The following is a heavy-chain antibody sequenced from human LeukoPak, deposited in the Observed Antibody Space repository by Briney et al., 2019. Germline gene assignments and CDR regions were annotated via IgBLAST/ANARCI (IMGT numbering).Heavy chain of an antibody. D-gene: IGHD3-22*01. CDR3: ARFYYDSSGYYQICYFDY. CDR2: IYYSGCT. CDR1: GGSISSSSYY. V-gene: IGHV4-39*01. Sequence: PSETLSLTCTVSGGSISSSSYYWGWIRQPPGKGLEWIGSIYYSGCTYYNPSLKSRVTISVDTSKNQFSLNLSSVTAADTAVYYCARFYYDSSGYYQICYFDYWGQGTLVTVSS. J-gene: IGHJ4*02.